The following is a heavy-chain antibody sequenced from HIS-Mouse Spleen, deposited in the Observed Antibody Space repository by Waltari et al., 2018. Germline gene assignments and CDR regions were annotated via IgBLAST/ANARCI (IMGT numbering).Heavy chain of an antibody. CDR3: ARNAQGVSSWTFDY. CDR2: IYHSGST. D-gene: IGHD6-13*01. V-gene: IGHV4-38-2*02. CDR1: GYSISSGYY. J-gene: IGHJ4*02. Sequence: QVQLQESGPGLVKPSETLSLTCTVSGYSISSGYYWGWIRQPPGKGLEWIGSIYHSGSTYYNPSLKSRVTISVDTSKNQFSLKLSSVTAADTAVYYCARNAQGVSSWTFDYWGQGTLVTVSS.